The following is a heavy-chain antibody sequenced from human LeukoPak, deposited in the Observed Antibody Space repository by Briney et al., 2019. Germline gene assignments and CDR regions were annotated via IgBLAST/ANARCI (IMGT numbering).Heavy chain of an antibody. D-gene: IGHD6-13*01. J-gene: IGHJ4*02. CDR1: GGSFSGYY. CDR3: ARVSRIAAAGTLVDY. CDR2: INHSGST. Sequence: SETLSLTCAVYGGSFSGYYWSWIRQPPGKGLEWIGEINHSGSTNYNPSLKSRVTISVDTSKNQFSLKLSSVTAADTAVYYCARVSRIAAAGTLVDYWGQGTLVTVSS. V-gene: IGHV4-34*01.